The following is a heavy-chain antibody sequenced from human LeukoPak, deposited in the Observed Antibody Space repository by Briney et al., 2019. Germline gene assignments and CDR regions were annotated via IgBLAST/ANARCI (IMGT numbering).Heavy chain of an antibody. Sequence: GGSLRLSCAASGFTVSSNYMSWVRPAPGKGLEWVSVIYSGGSTYYADSVKGRFTISRDNSKNTLYLQMNSLRAEDTAVYYCAKDNGSSWYPYFQHWGQGILVTVSS. V-gene: IGHV3-53*01. CDR1: GFTVSSNY. CDR3: AKDNGSSWYPYFQH. J-gene: IGHJ1*01. D-gene: IGHD6-13*01. CDR2: IYSGGST.